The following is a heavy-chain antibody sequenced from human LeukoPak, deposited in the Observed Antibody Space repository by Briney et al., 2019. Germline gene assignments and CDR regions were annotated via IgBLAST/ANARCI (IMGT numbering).Heavy chain of an antibody. CDR3: ARGRTMIVVVIPYFDY. J-gene: IGHJ4*02. CDR1: GASISGYY. Sequence: PSETLSLTCSVSGASISGYYWSWIRQSPGKGLEWIGYSFYPGSTNYRPSLKGRVTISVDTSKNQFSLKLSSVTAADTAVYYCARGRTMIVVVIPYFDYWGQGTLVTVSS. CDR2: SFYPGST. V-gene: IGHV4-59*12. D-gene: IGHD3-22*01.